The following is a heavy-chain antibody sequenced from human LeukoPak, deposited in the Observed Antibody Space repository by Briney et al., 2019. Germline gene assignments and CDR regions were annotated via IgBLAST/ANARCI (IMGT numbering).Heavy chain of an antibody. D-gene: IGHD3-22*01. J-gene: IGHJ4*02. CDR3: TTDGYYDSSGYVLFDY. CDR1: GFTFSNPW. V-gene: IGHV3-15*01. CDR2: VKSKSDGETT. Sequence: GGSLRLSCAASGFTFSNPWLSWVRQAPGKGLEWVGRVKSKSDGETTNYAAPVKGRFTISRDDSKNTLYLQVNSLKTEDTAVYYCTTDGYYDSSGYVLFDYWGQGTLVTVSS.